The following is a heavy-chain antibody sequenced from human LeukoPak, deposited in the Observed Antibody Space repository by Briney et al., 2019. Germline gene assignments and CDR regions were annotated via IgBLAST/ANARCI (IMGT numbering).Heavy chain of an antibody. CDR2: VNESGGT. D-gene: IGHD1-26*01. CDR1: IDSFSNYH. J-gene: IGHJ5*02. V-gene: IGHV4-34*01. CDR3: ARGQGATVPQVGKNWFDP. Sequence: SETLSLTCAVYIDSFSNYHWNWIRQTPAKGMEWIGEVNESGGTNIRPSLRSRVILSVDTSKNQFSLKLISVTVADTAIYYCARGQGATVPQVGKNWFDPWGQGTRVAVSP.